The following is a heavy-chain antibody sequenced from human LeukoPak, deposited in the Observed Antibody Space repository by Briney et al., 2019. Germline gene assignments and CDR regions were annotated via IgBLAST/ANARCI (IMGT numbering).Heavy chain of an antibody. CDR2: ISSSSSYI. CDR1: GFTFSSYS. J-gene: IGHJ4*02. Sequence: GGSLRLSCAASGFTFSSYSMNWVRQAPGKGLEWVSSISSSSSYIYYADSVKGRFTISRDNAKNSLYLQMNSPRAEDTAVYYCARDHDSSGYYVGYWGQGTLVTVSS. D-gene: IGHD3-22*01. V-gene: IGHV3-21*04. CDR3: ARDHDSSGYYVGY.